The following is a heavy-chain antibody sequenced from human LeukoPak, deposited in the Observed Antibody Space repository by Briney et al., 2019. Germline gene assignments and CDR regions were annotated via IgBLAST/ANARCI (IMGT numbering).Heavy chain of an antibody. J-gene: IGHJ4*02. Sequence: GGSLRLSCAASGFTFSSYWMGWVRQAPGKGLEWVANIKQDGSEKYYVDSVKGRFTISRDNAKNSLYLQMNSLRAEDTAVYYCAKDRGRYYDSSGYYWGYYFDSWGQGILVTVST. CDR2: IKQDGSEK. D-gene: IGHD3-22*01. V-gene: IGHV3-7*01. CDR1: GFTFSSYW. CDR3: AKDRGRYYDSSGYYWGYYFDS.